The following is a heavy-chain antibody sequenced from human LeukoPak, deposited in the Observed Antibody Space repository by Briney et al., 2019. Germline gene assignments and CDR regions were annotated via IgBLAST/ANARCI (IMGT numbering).Heavy chain of an antibody. D-gene: IGHD5-18*01. Sequence: TSETLSLTCTVSGYSISSDYYWGWIRQPPGKGLEWIGNIFHNGNTYYNPSLESRVTMSIDTSKKQFSLKLRTATAADTAVYYCARIEDVTRGYNHAYYFDYWGQGTLVTVSS. CDR3: ARIEDVTRGYNHAYYFDY. J-gene: IGHJ4*02. CDR2: IFHNGNT. CDR1: GYSISSDYY. V-gene: IGHV4-38-2*02.